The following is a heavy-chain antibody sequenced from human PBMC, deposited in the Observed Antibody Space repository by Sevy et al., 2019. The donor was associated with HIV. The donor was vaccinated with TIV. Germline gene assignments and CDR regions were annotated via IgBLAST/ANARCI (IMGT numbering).Heavy chain of an antibody. CDR2: IYTSEST. CDR3: ARVGGHSYGYSAFDI. D-gene: IGHD5-18*01. Sequence: SETLSLTCTVSGGSITSLYWSWIRQPAGKGLEWIGRIYTSESTNYNPSLKSRVTISVDTSKNQFSLKLSSVTAADTAVYYCARVGGHSYGYSAFDIWGQGTMVTVSS. J-gene: IGHJ3*02. V-gene: IGHV4-4*07. CDR1: GGSITSLY.